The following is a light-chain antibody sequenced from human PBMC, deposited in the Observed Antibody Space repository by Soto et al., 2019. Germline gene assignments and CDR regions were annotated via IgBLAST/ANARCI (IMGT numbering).Light chain of an antibody. CDR3: CSYAARSTFFV. CDR1: SSDVGAYDY. V-gene: IGLV2-11*01. CDR2: DVS. Sequence: QSALTQPRSVSGSPGQSVTISCTGTSSDVGAYDYVSWYQQHPGKAPQLIMYDVSKRPSGVPDRFSGSKSGNTASLTISGLQAEDDADFYCCSYAARSTFFVFGTGTKVTVL. J-gene: IGLJ1*01.